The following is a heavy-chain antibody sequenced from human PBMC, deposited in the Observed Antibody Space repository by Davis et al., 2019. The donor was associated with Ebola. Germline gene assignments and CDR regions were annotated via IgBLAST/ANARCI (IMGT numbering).Heavy chain of an antibody. V-gene: IGHV4-39*01. J-gene: IGHJ6*04. CDR1: GGSISSSTYY. CDR3: ARVRKLRGGVYYYGMDV. D-gene: IGHD1-14*01. Sequence: GSLRLSCTVSGGSISSSTYYWGWIRQPPGKGLEWIGSIYYSGSTYYNPSLKSRVTISVDTSKNQFSLKLSSVTAADTAVYYCARVRKLRGGVYYYGMDVWGKGTTVTVSS. CDR2: IYYSGST.